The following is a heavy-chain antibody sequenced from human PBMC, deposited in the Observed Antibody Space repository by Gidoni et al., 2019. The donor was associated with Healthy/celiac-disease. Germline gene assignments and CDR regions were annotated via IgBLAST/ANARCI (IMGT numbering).Heavy chain of an antibody. D-gene: IGHD3-10*01. CDR3: AREITMVRVQWYFDL. Sequence: QLQLQESGPGLVKPSETLSLTCTVSGGSISSSSYYWGWIRQPPGKGLEWIGSIYYSGSTYYNPSLKSRVTISVDTSKNQFSLKLSSVTAADTAVYYCAREITMVRVQWYFDLWGRGTLVTVSS. CDR2: IYYSGST. J-gene: IGHJ2*01. V-gene: IGHV4-39*07. CDR1: GGSISSSSYY.